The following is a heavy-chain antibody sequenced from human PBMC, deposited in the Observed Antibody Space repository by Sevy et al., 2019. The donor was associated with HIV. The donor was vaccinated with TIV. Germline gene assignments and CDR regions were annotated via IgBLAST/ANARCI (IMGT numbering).Heavy chain of an antibody. CDR3: ARGDYFGSGISNYYYYGMDV. CDR1: GDSVSSNSAA. V-gene: IGHV6-1*01. J-gene: IGHJ6*02. D-gene: IGHD3-10*01. CDR2: TYYRSKWYN. Sequence: QSQTLSLTCAISGDSVSSNSAAWNWIRQSPSRGLEWLGRTYYRSKWYNDYAVSVKSRITINPDTSKNQFSLQLNSVIPEDTAVYYCARGDYFGSGISNYYYYGMDVWGQGTTVTVSS.